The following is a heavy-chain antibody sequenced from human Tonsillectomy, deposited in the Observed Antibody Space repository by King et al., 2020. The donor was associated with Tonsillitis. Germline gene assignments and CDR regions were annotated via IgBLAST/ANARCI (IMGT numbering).Heavy chain of an antibody. CDR1: GFTFSSYD. V-gene: IGHV3-13*01. J-gene: IGHJ6*02. Sequence: VQLVESGGGLVQPGGSLRLSCAASGFTFSSYDMHWVRQATGQGLEWVSSIGTDGDTYYPGSGKGRFTISRENAKNSLYLQMNSLRAGDTAVYYCAREPKGYYYGMDVWGQGTTVTVSS. CDR2: IGTDGDT. CDR3: AREPKGYYYGMDV.